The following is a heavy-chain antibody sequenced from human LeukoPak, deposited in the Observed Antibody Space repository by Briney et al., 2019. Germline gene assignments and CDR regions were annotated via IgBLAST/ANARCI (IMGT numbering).Heavy chain of an antibody. CDR1: GGSISSSSYY. Sequence: SETLSLTCTVSGGSISSSSYYWGWIRQPPGKGLEWIGSIYYSGSTYYNPSLKSRVTISLDTSKKQFSLKLSSVTAADTALYYCARGAGIAARVTFDYWGQGTLVTVSS. CDR2: IYYSGST. D-gene: IGHD6-13*01. V-gene: IGHV4-39*07. CDR3: ARGAGIAARVTFDY. J-gene: IGHJ4*02.